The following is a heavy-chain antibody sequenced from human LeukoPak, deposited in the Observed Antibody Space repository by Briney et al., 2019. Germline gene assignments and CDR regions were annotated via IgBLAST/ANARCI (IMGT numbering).Heavy chain of an antibody. Sequence: SETLSLTCAVYGGSFSGYYWSWIRQPPGKGLEWIGEINHSGSTNYNPSLKSRVTISVDTSKNQFSLKLSSVTAADTAVHYCARGTPGLLYLNWFDPWGQGTLVTVSS. J-gene: IGHJ5*02. CDR2: INHSGST. D-gene: IGHD2-2*02. CDR1: GGSFSGYY. CDR3: ARGTPGLLYLNWFDP. V-gene: IGHV4-34*01.